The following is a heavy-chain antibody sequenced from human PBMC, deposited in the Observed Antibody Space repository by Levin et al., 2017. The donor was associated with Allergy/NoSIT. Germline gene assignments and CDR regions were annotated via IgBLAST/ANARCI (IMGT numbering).Heavy chain of an antibody. CDR3: ATVGSGWGRPY. CDR1: GGSFSGYY. CDR2: INHSGST. D-gene: IGHD6-19*01. J-gene: IGHJ4*02. Sequence: PGGSLRLSCAVYGGSFSGYYWSWIRQPPGKGLEWIGEINHSGSTNYNPSLKSRVTISVDTSKNQFSLKLSSVTAADTAVYYCATVGSGWGRPYWGQGTLVTVSS. V-gene: IGHV4-34*01.